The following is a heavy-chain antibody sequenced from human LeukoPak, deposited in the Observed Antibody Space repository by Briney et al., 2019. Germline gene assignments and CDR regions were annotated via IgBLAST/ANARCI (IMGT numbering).Heavy chain of an antibody. CDR1: GFTFSTYS. D-gene: IGHD3-22*01. J-gene: IGHJ3*02. Sequence: PGGSLRLSCTASGFTFSTYSMNWVRQAPGKGLEWVASISDRGTYIYYADSVKGRFTISRDNAKNSLYLQMNSLRAEDTAVYYCARDFEVWFYYYDSSGYYAFDIWGQGTMVTVSS. V-gene: IGHV3-21*01. CDR3: ARDFEVWFYYYDSSGYYAFDI. CDR2: ISDRGTYI.